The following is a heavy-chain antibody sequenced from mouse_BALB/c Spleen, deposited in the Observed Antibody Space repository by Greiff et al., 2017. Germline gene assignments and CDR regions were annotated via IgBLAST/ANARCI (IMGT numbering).Heavy chain of an antibody. D-gene: IGHD2-4*01. V-gene: IGHV5-6-4*01. Sequence: EVKLVESGGGLVKPGGSLKLSCAASGFTFSSYTMSWVRQTPEKRLEWVATISSGGSYTYYPDSVKGRFTISRDNAKNTLYLQMSSLKSEDTAMYYCTRDRGYDYGSYYAMDYWGQGTSVTVSS. CDR2: ISSGGSYT. J-gene: IGHJ4*01. CDR3: TRDRGYDYGSYYAMDY. CDR1: GFTFSSYT.